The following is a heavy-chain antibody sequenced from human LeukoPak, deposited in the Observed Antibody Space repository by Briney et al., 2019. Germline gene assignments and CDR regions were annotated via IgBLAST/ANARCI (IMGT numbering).Heavy chain of an antibody. CDR3: ASDYYDSSGYWGAFDI. V-gene: IGHV4-38-2*01. CDR1: GGSFSGYY. D-gene: IGHD3-22*01. Sequence: SETLSLTCAVYGGSFSGYYWGWIRQPPGKGLEWIGSIYHSGSTYYNPSLKSRVTISVDTSKNQFSLKLSSVTAADTAVYYCASDYYDSSGYWGAFDIWGQGTMVTVSS. J-gene: IGHJ3*02. CDR2: IYHSGST.